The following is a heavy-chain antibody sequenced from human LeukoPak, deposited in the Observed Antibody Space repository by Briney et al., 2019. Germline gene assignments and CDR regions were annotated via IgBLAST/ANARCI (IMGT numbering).Heavy chain of an antibody. D-gene: IGHD5-12*01. Sequence: SETLSLTCTVSGGSISSGDYYWSWIRQPPGKGLEWIGYIYYSGSTYYNPSLKSRVTISVDTSKNQFSLKLSSVTAADTAVYYCARVIVATIRGDAFDIWGQGTMVTVSS. V-gene: IGHV4-30-4*01. CDR1: GGSISSGDYY. CDR3: ARVIVATIRGDAFDI. J-gene: IGHJ3*02. CDR2: IYYSGST.